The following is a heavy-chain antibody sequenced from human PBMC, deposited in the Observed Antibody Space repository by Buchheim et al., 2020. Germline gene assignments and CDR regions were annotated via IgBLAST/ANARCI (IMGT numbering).Heavy chain of an antibody. D-gene: IGHD4-17*01. CDR2: IYYSGRT. Sequence: QRQLQESGPGLVKPSETLSLTCTVSGVFISSSNDYWGWIRQPPGKGLEWIGSIYYSGRTYYNPSLQSRVTLLVDTSNNQFSLWLRSVTAADTAVYFCARHGYGDYDLGDFDMWGQGT. J-gene: IGHJ3*02. CDR1: GVFISSSNDY. CDR3: ARHGYGDYDLGDFDM. V-gene: IGHV4-39*01.